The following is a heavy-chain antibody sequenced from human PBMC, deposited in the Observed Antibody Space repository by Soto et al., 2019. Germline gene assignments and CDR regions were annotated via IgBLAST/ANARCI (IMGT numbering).Heavy chain of an antibody. Sequence: SETLSLTCAVSGYSISSGFYWGWIRQAPGKGLEWIGSIYHRGSTYYNPSLKSRVTILVDTSNNQFSLSLRSVTAADTAVYYCVRGIGNYVSSGDFDYWGQGTLVTVSS. CDR2: IYHRGST. CDR1: GYSISSGFY. V-gene: IGHV4-38-2*01. J-gene: IGHJ4*02. D-gene: IGHD3-22*01. CDR3: VRGIGNYVSSGDFDY.